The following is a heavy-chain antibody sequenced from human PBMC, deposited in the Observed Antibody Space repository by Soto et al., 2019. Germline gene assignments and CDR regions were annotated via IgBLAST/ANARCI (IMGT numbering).Heavy chain of an antibody. J-gene: IGHJ5*02. V-gene: IGHV4-34*01. Sequence: SETLSLTCAVYGGSFSGYYWSWIRQPPGKGLEWIGEINHSGSTNYNPSLKSRVTISVDKSKNQFSLKLSSVTAADTAVYYCATQLQYSSSWYGFWFDPWGQGTLVTVSS. CDR2: INHSGST. D-gene: IGHD6-13*01. CDR1: GGSFSGYY. CDR3: ATQLQYSSSWYGFWFDP.